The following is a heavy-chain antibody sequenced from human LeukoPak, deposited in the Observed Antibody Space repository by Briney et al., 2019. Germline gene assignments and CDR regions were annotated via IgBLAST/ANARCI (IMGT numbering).Heavy chain of an antibody. J-gene: IGHJ6*03. CDR2: VSGADGTT. D-gene: IGHD2-2*01. CDR3: AKHWSYCSTTSCFFNYYYYYMDV. Sequence: PGGSLRLSCAASGFTFSAYGMSWVRQSPRKGLEWVSGVSGADGTTYYADSVKGRFTISRDNSKSTLYLQMNNLRAEDTAVCYCAKHWSYCSTTSCFFNYYYYYMDVWGKGTTVTVSS. CDR1: GFTFSAYG. V-gene: IGHV3-23*01.